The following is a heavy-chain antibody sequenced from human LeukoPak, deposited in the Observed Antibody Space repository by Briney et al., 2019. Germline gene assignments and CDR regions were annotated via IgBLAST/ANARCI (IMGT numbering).Heavy chain of an antibody. CDR1: GFTFSSYA. CDR2: ISYDGSNK. J-gene: IGHJ1*01. Sequence: GGSLRLSCAASGFTFSSYAMHWVRQAPGKGLEWVAVISYDGSNKYYADSVKGRFTISRDNSKNTLYLQMNSLRAEDTAVYYCARAKPITMIVVVGSFQHWGQGTLVTVSS. V-gene: IGHV3-30-3*01. CDR3: ARAKPITMIVVVGSFQH. D-gene: IGHD3-22*01.